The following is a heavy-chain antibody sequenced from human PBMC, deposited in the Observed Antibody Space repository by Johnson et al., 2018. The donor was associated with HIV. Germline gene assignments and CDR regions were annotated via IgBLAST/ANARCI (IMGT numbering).Heavy chain of an antibody. CDR3: ARPSVMTTLTTTPWAFDI. Sequence: QMLLVESGGGVVQPGRSLRLSCAASGFTFSSYGIHWVRQPPGKGLEWVAVIWYDGINKYYADSVNGRFTISRDNSKNTLYLQMHSLRADDTAVYHCARPSVMTTLTTTPWAFDIWGQGTVVTVSS. CDR2: IWYDGINK. J-gene: IGHJ3*02. D-gene: IGHD4-17*01. CDR1: GFTFSSYG. V-gene: IGHV3-33*01.